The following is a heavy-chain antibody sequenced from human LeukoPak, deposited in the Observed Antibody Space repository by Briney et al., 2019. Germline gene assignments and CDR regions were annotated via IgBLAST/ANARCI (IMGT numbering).Heavy chain of an antibody. J-gene: IGHJ6*03. CDR1: GFTFSSYE. CDR3: AKGYGSGSYGHYYYYYMDV. V-gene: IGHV3-23*01. CDR2: FSGSGGST. Sequence: GGSLRLSCAASGFTFSSYEMNWVRQAPGKGLEWVSSFSGSGGSTYYADSVKGRFTMSRDNSKNTLYLQMNSLRAEDTAVYYCAKGYGSGSYGHYYYYYMDVWGKGTTVTISS. D-gene: IGHD3-10*01.